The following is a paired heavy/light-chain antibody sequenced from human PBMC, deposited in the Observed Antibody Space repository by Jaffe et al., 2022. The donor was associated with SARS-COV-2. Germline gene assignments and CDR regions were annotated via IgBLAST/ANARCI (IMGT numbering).Heavy chain of an antibody. V-gene: IGHV4-31*03. CDR2: IYYSGST. CDR3: ARVRRGSNYPYYYYGMDV. Sequence: QVQLQESGPGLVKPSQTLSLTCTVSGGSISSGGYYWSWIRQHPGKGLEWIGYIYYSGSTYYNPSLKSRVTISVDTSKNQFSLKLSSVTAADTAVYYCARVRRGSNYPYYYYGMDVWGQGTTVTVSS. D-gene: IGHD4-4*01. CDR1: GGSISSGGYY. J-gene: IGHJ6*02.
Light chain of an antibody. CDR3: QSADSSGTLV. CDR2: KDS. J-gene: IGLJ2*01. V-gene: IGLV3-25*03. CDR1: ALPKQY. Sequence: SYELTQPPSVSVSPGQTARITCSADALPKQYAYWYQQKPGQAPVLVIYKDSERPSGIPERFSGSSSGTTVTLTISGVQAEDEADYYCQSADSSGTLVFGGGTKLTVL.